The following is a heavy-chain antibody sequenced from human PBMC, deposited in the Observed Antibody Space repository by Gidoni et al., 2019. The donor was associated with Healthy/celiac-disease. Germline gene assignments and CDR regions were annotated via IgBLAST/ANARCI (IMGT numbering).Heavy chain of an antibody. CDR2: ISGSDGST. D-gene: IGHD3-10*01. CDR3: AREMPAMVRGVKGWFDP. V-gene: IGHV3-23*01. J-gene: IGHJ5*02. Sequence: EVPLLESGGGLVQPGGSLRLSCAASGFPFSSYAMSWVRPAPGKGLEWVSAISGSDGSTYYADSVKGRFTISRDNSKNTLYLQMNSLRAEDTAVYDCAREMPAMVRGVKGWFDPWGQGTLVTVSS. CDR1: GFPFSSYA.